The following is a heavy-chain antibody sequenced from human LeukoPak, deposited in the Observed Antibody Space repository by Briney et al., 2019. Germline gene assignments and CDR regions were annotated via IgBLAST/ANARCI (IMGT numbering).Heavy chain of an antibody. CDR3: ARVWQDYSGVDY. V-gene: IGHV3-48*02. D-gene: IGHD2-21*01. Sequence: GGSLRLSCAASGFTFSAYHINWVRQAPGRGLEWISYISTTGTTIHYADSVKGRFAISRDNAKSSLYLQMNSLRDEDTAVYYCARVWQDYSGVDYWGQGTLVTVSS. J-gene: IGHJ4*02. CDR2: ISTTGTTI. CDR1: GFTFSAYH.